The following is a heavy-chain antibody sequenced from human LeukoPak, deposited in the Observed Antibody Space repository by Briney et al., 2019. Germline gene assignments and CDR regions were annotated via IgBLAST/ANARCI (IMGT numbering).Heavy chain of an antibody. CDR1: GFTFSSYS. CDR2: ISSSSSYI. D-gene: IGHD4-11*01. Sequence: GRSLRLSCAASGFTFSSYSMNWVRQAPGKGLEWVSSISSSSSYIYYADSVKGRFTISRDNAKNSLYLQMNSLRAEDTAVYYCARDSGDYPPFDYWGQGTLVTVSS. J-gene: IGHJ4*02. V-gene: IGHV3-21*01. CDR3: ARDSGDYPPFDY.